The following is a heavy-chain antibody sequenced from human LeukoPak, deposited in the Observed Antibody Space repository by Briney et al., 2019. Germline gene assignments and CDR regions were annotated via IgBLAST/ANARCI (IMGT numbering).Heavy chain of an antibody. CDR1: GGSLTYYY. D-gene: IGHD6-19*01. V-gene: IGHV4-59*08. Sequence: SETLSLTCTVSGGSLTYYYWSWIRQPPGKGLECIGYVYYSGGTNYNPSLKSRVTISVDTSKNQFSLKLSSVTAADTAVYYCARGIAVAGQHWGQGTLVTVSS. CDR3: ARGIAVAGQH. CDR2: VYYSGGT. J-gene: IGHJ1*01.